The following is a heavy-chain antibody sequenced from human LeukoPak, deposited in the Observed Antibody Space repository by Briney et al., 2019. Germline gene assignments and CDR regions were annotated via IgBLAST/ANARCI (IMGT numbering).Heavy chain of an antibody. J-gene: IGHJ4*02. CDR2: ISGSSGSI. D-gene: IGHD4-17*01. V-gene: IGHV3-23*01. Sequence: GRSLRLSCAASGFTFSSCAMSWVRQAPGKGLEWVSTISGSSGSIFYADSVQGRFTISRDNSKNTLYLQMNSLRADDTAVYYCAKTTVTSRLDYWGQGTLVTVSS. CDR3: AKTTVTSRLDY. CDR1: GFTFSSCA.